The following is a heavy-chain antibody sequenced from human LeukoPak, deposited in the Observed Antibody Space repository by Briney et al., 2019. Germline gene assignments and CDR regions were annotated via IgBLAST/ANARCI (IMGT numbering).Heavy chain of an antibody. Sequence: PGGSLRLSCAASGFTFSSYGVHWVRQAPGKGLEWVAFIRYDGSNKYYADSVKGRFTISRDNSKNTVYLQMNSLRAEDTAVYYCAAPGVQAATYYFDYWAREPWSPSPQ. CDR3: AAPGVQAATYYFDY. CDR1: GFTFSSYG. D-gene: IGHD1-1*01. CDR2: IRYDGSNK. J-gene: IGHJ4*02. V-gene: IGHV3-30*02.